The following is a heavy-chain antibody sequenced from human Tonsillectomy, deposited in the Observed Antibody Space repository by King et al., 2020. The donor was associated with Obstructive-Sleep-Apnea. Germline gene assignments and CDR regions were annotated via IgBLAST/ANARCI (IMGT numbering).Heavy chain of an antibody. CDR1: GYTFTSHD. Sequence: QLVQSGAEVKRPGASVKVSCKASGYTFTSHDINWVRQATGQGLEGRGGMNPNRGNAGFAQKFQGRVTMTRDPSISTAYLELSGLRSEDTAVYYCARVLGYCSSTSWGGVDYWGQGTLVTVSS. V-gene: IGHV1-8*01. CDR3: ARVLGYCSSTSWGGVDY. D-gene: IGHD2-2*01. CDR2: MNPNRGNA. J-gene: IGHJ4*02.